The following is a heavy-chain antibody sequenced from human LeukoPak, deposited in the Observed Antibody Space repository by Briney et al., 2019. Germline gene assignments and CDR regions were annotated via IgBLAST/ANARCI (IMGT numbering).Heavy chain of an antibody. CDR1: GYTFTGYY. Sequence: GASVKVSCKASGYTFTGYYMHWVRQAPGQGLEWMGWINPNSGGTNYAQKFQGRVTMTRDTSISTAYMELSRLRSDDTAVYYCARAKGSRKSTHYYDSSGYYLGYWGQGTLVTVSS. J-gene: IGHJ4*02. V-gene: IGHV1-2*02. CDR3: ARAKGSRKSTHYYDSSGYYLGY. D-gene: IGHD3-22*01. CDR2: INPNSGGT.